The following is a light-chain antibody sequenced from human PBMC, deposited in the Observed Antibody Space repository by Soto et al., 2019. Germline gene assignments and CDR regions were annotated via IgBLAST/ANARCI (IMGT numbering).Light chain of an antibody. V-gene: IGKV1-5*03. CDR1: QSISSW. Sequence: DIQMTQSPSTLSASVGDRVTITCRASQSISSWLAWYQQKPGKAPKLLIHAASTLESGVPSRFRGSGSGTEFILTISSLQPDDSATYYCQQYYPHSTFGQGTKVEVK. J-gene: IGKJ1*01. CDR3: QQYYPHST. CDR2: AAS.